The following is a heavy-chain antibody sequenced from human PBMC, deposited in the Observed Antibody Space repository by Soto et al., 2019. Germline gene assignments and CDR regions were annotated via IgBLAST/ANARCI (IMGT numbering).Heavy chain of an antibody. CDR1: GYTFTSYG. D-gene: IGHD2-2*01. CDR2: ISAYNGNT. J-gene: IGHJ6*02. CDR3: ARDGAHTARQDIVVVPAAHNYYGMDV. V-gene: IGHV1-18*01. Sequence: ASVKVSCKASGYTFTSYGISWVRQAPGQGLEWMGWISAYNGNTNYAQKLQGRVTMTTDTSTSTAYMELRSLRSDDTAVYYCARDGAHTARQDIVVVPAAHNYYGMDVWGQGTTVTVSS.